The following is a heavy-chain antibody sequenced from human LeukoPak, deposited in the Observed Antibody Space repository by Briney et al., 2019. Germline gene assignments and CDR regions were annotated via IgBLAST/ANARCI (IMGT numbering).Heavy chain of an antibody. CDR2: ISGSGSNT. J-gene: IGHJ3*02. CDR1: GFTFSSYA. Sequence: GGSLRLSCAASGFTFSSYAMSWVRQAPGKGLEWVSAISGSGSNTYYADSVKGRFTISRDNSKNTLYLQMNSLRAEDTAVYYCAKSYRVGATVGDAFDIWGQVTTVTVSS. D-gene: IGHD1-26*01. CDR3: AKSYRVGATVGDAFDI. V-gene: IGHV3-23*01.